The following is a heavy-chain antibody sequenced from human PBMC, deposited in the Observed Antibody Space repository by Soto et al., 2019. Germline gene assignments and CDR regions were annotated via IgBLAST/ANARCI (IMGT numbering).Heavy chain of an antibody. D-gene: IGHD4-17*01. CDR1: GYNFATYW. CDR3: ARHGFYGDYASNYFDP. CDR2: IYPGDSDT. V-gene: IGHV5-51*01. Sequence: GESLKISCKGSGYNFATYWIAWVRQMPGKGLEYMGIIYPGDSDTRYSPSFQGQVTFSADKSISTAYLQWSSLKASDTAMYYCARHGFYGDYASNYFDPWGQGTLVTVSS. J-gene: IGHJ5*02.